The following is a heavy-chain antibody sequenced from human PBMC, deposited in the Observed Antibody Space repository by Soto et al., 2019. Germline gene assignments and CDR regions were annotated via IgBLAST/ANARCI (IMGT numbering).Heavy chain of an antibody. Sequence: GGSLRLSCASSGFTFRSHTMAWVRQGPGKGMEWVSYVSSSDSIVSYADSVKGRFTISRDNAKNSLYLQMNSLRSEDPAVYFCARDLGYYDSIGYFDYWGQGTLVTVSS. D-gene: IGHD3-22*01. CDR2: VSSSDSIV. CDR1: GFTFRSHT. CDR3: ARDLGYYDSIGYFDY. V-gene: IGHV3-48*01. J-gene: IGHJ4*02.